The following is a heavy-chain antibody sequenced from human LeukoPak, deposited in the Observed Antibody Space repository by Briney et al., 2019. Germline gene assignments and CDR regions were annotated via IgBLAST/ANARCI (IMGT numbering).Heavy chain of an antibody. CDR3: ASLYCSSTSCYRPYYYMDV. CDR1: GGSISSYY. J-gene: IGHJ6*03. CDR2: IYYSGST. V-gene: IGHV4-59*01. Sequence: SETLSLTCTVSGGSISSYYWSWIRQPPGKGLEWIGYIYYSGSTNYNPSLKSRVTISVDTSKNQFSLKLSSVTAADTAVHYCASLYCSSTSCYRPYYYMDVWGKGTTVTVSS. D-gene: IGHD2-2*01.